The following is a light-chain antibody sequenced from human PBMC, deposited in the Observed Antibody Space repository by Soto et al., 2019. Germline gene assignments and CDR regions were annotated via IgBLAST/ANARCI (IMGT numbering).Light chain of an antibody. Sequence: DTQMTQSPSTLSASVGDRVTITCRASQSISNWLAWYQQKPGRAPKLLIYKASSLESGVPSRFSGSGSGKEFTLTISSLQPDDFATYYCQQYNSSFGQGTKLDIK. CDR1: QSISNW. CDR2: KAS. J-gene: IGKJ2*01. CDR3: QQYNSS. V-gene: IGKV1-5*03.